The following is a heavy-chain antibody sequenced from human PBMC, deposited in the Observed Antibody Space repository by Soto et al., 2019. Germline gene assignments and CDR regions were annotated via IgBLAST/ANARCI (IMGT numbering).Heavy chain of an antibody. CDR3: ARDGSSGWYLNWFDP. Sequence: SVKVACKASGGTFSSDAISWVRQAPGQGLEWMGGIIPIFGTANYAQKFQGRVTITADESTSTAYMELSSLRSEDTAVYYCARDGSSGWYLNWFDPWGQGTLVTVSS. CDR1: GGTFSSDA. J-gene: IGHJ5*02. CDR2: IIPIFGTA. V-gene: IGHV1-69*13. D-gene: IGHD6-19*01.